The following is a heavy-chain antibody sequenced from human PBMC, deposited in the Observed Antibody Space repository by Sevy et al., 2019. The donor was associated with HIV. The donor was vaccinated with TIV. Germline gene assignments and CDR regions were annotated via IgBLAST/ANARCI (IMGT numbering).Heavy chain of an antibody. CDR3: ASDTGYYGSGSYVVLDY. CDR2: FDPEDGET. J-gene: IGHJ4*02. D-gene: IGHD3-10*01. CDR1: GYTLTELS. V-gene: IGHV1-24*01. Sequence: ASVKVSCKVSGYTLTELSMHWVRQAPGKGLEWMGGFDPEDGETIYAQKFQGRVTMTEDTSTDTAYMELSSLRSEDTAVYYCASDTGYYGSGSYVVLDYWGQGTLVTVSS.